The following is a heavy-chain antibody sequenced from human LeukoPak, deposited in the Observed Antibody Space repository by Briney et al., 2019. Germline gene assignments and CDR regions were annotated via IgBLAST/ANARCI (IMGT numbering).Heavy chain of an antibody. J-gene: IGHJ4*02. V-gene: IGHV3-21*01. CDR3: ARSSTSSWYFDS. CDR1: GSTFSSYS. CDR2: ISSSSSYI. D-gene: IGHD6-6*01. Sequence: GGSLRLSCAASGSTFSSYSMNWVRQAPGKGLEWVSSISSSSSYIYYADSVKGRFTISRDNAKNSLYLQMNSLRAEDTAVYYCARSSTSSWYFDSWGQGTLVTVSS.